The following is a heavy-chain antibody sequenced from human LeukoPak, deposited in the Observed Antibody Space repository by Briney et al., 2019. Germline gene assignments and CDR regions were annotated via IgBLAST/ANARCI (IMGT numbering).Heavy chain of an antibody. CDR1: GFTFSSYA. D-gene: IGHD6-13*01. J-gene: IGHJ4*02. CDR2: ISGSGDST. V-gene: IGHV3-23*01. CDR3: AKTRPLDSSSWSHGDY. Sequence: AGGSLRLSCAASGFTFSSYAMSWGRQAPGKGLEWVSAISGSGDSTYYGDSVKGRFTISRDNSKNTLYLQMNSLRAEDTAVYYCAKTRPLDSSSWSHGDYWGQGTLVTVSS.